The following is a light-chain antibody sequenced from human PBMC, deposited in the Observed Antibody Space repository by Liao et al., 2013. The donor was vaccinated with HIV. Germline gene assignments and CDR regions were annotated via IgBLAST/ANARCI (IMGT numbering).Light chain of an antibody. V-gene: IGLV3-21*04. Sequence: SYVLTQSPSVSVAPGKTARITCGGYNIGSKSVHWYQQKPGQAPVLVIYYDGDRPSGIPERFSGSNSGNTATLTISRVEAGDEADYYCQVWDTSDHGVFGGGTKLTVL. CDR1: NIGSKS. CDR3: QVWDTSDHGV. J-gene: IGLJ3*02. CDR2: YDG.